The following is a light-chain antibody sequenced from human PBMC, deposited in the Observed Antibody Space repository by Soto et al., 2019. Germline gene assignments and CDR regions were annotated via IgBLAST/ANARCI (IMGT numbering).Light chain of an antibody. CDR2: AAS. CDR3: QQSYSTPHP. Sequence: DIQMTQSPSSLSASVGDRVTITCRASQSSSSYLNWYQQKPGKAPKLLIYAASSLQSGVPSSFSGSGSGTDFTLTISSLQPEDFATYYCQQSYSTPHPFGQGTKLEIK. V-gene: IGKV1-39*01. CDR1: QSSSSY. J-gene: IGKJ2*01.